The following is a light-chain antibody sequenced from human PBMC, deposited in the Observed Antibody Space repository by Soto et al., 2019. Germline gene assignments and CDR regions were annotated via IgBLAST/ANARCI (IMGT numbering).Light chain of an antibody. J-gene: IGKJ4*01. V-gene: IGKV3-15*01. CDR2: RAS. CDR3: QQHNNWPLT. CDR1: QSVSSN. Sequence: EIVMTQSPATLSGSPGERATLSCRASQSVSSNLAWYQQKVGQAPRLLIYRASTRATGIPARFSGSGSGTEFTLTISSLQSEDFAVYYCQQHNNWPLTFGGGTKVEIK.